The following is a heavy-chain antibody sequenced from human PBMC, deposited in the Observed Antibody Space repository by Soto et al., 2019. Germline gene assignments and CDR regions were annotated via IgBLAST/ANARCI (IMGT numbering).Heavy chain of an antibody. CDR2: INPNTDVT. CDR3: VGDRWGNSNHIDAFDI. D-gene: IGHD1-20*01. J-gene: IGHJ3*02. V-gene: IGHV1-2*02. Sequence: ASVKVSCKASGYTFTGYYMHWVRQAPGQGLEWMRWINPNTDVTNYAQRFQGRVTMTRDTSITTAYMELSRLRSDGTAVYYCVGDRWGNSNHIDAFDIWGPGTTVTPSS. CDR1: GYTFTGYY.